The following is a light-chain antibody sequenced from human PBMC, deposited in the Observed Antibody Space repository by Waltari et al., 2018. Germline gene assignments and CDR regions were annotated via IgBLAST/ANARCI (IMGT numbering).Light chain of an antibody. CDR1: QSISSTY. CDR3: QQYGSSPRT. J-gene: IGKJ1*01. V-gene: IGKV3-20*01. CDR2: GAS. Sequence: EIVLTQSPGTLSLSPGERATLSCRASQSISSTYLAWYQQKPGQAPGLLIYGASSRATGIPDRCSGSGSGTDFTLTISRLETEDFAVYYCQQYGSSPRTFGQGTKVEIK.